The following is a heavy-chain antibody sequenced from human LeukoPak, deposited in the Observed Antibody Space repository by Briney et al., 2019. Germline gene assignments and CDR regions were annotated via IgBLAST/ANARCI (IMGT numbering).Heavy chain of an antibody. Sequence: TSETLSLTCTVSGGSISSYYWSWIRQPPGKGLEWIGYIYYSGSTNYNPSLKSRVTISVDTSKNQFSLKLSSVTAADTAVYYCARRGYSYGFDYWGQGTLVTVSS. J-gene: IGHJ4*02. CDR3: ARRGYSYGFDY. CDR2: IYYSGST. CDR1: GGSISSYY. D-gene: IGHD5-18*01. V-gene: IGHV4-59*01.